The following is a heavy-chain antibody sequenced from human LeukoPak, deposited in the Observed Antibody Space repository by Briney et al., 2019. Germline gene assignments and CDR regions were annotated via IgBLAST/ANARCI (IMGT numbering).Heavy chain of an antibody. CDR3: ARHVGITMVRGVIGHYYYMDV. Sequence: GESLKISCKGSGCSFTSYWIGWVRQMPGKGLEWMGIIYPGDSDTRYSPSFQGQVTISADKSNSTAYLQWSSLKASDTAMYYCARHVGITMVRGVIGHYYYMDVWGKGTTVTVSS. J-gene: IGHJ6*03. CDR1: GCSFTSYW. D-gene: IGHD3-10*01. V-gene: IGHV5-51*01. CDR2: IYPGDSDT.